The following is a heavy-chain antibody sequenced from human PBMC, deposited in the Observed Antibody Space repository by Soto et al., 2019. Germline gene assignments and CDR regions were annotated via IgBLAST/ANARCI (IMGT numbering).Heavy chain of an antibody. Sequence: QVQLVQSGAEVKKPGSSVKVSCKAAGGTFSSYAISWVRQAPGQGLEWMGGIIPIFGTANYAQKFQGRVTITADESTSIAYMELCSLRSEDTAVYYCARFYYGGNPGEFDYWGQGTLVTVSS. CDR3: ARFYYGGNPGEFDY. CDR1: GGTFSSYA. J-gene: IGHJ4*02. D-gene: IGHD4-17*01. CDR2: IIPIFGTA. V-gene: IGHV1-69*01.